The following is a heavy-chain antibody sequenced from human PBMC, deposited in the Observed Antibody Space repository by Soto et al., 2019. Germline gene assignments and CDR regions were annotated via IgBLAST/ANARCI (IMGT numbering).Heavy chain of an antibody. CDR1: GFSFGSYW. Sequence: PGGSLGLSCAVSGFSFGSYWMSWVRQAPGKGLEWLASIKDDGSERYYLDSVKGRFTISRDNAKDSLSLQMNSLRGEDTAFYYCARDVGPVTIFGEALSGYFDFWGQGTLVTVS. CDR3: ARDVGPVTIFGEALSGYFDF. J-gene: IGHJ4*02. D-gene: IGHD3-3*01. V-gene: IGHV3-7*03. CDR2: IKDDGSER.